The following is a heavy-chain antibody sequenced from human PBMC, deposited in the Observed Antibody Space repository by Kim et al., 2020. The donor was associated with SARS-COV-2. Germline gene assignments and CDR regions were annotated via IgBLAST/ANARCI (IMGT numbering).Heavy chain of an antibody. CDR3: ARDPLWFGESAYYYYGMDV. D-gene: IGHD3-10*01. CDR1: GFTFSSYA. CDR2: ISYDGSNK. Sequence: GGSLRLSCAASGFTFSSYAMHWVRQAPGKGLEWVAVISYDGSNKYYADSVKGRFTISRDNSKNTLYLQMNSLRAEDTAVYYCARDPLWFGESAYYYYGMDVWGQGTTVTVSS. J-gene: IGHJ6*02. V-gene: IGHV3-30-3*01.